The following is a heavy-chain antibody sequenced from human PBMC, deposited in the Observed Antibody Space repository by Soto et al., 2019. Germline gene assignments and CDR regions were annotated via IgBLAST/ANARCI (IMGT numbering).Heavy chain of an antibody. CDR2: ISSRGSTI. D-gene: IGHD5-12*01. Sequence: GGSLRLSCAASGLTFGDFYVSWISQAPGKGLEWVSYISSRGSTIYYADSVKGRFTISRDNAKNSLYLQMNSLRAEDTAVYYCATAPPWTAFDIWGQGTMVTVSS. CDR3: ATAPPWTAFDI. V-gene: IGHV3-11*01. CDR1: GLTFGDFY. J-gene: IGHJ3*02.